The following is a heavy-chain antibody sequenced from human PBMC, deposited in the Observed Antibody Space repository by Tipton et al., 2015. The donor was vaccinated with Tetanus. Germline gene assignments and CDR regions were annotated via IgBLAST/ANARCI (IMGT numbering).Heavy chain of an antibody. CDR1: GGSISSDGAY. CDR2: ISNSGST. J-gene: IGHJ4*02. CDR3: AGVTTQRTELYFDH. V-gene: IGHV4-31*03. Sequence: TLSLTCTVSGGSISSDGAYWSWIRQHPGEGLEWIGYISNSGSTYYNPSLKSRVTIPMDRSKNQISLQLTSVTAADTAVYFCAGVTTQRTELYFDHWGQGTLVTVSS. D-gene: IGHD1/OR15-1a*01.